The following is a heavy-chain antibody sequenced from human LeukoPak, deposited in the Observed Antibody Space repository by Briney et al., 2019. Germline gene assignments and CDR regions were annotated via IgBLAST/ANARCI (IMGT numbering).Heavy chain of an antibody. CDR3: ARGKLGGDFDY. CDR1: GGSISSGSYY. D-gene: IGHD7-27*01. CDR2: IYTSGST. Sequence: SETLSLTCTVSGGSISSGSYYWGWIRQPARKGLEWIGRIYTSGSTNYNPSLKSRVTISVDTSKNQFSLKLSSVTAADTAVYYCARGKLGGDFDYWGQGTLVTVSS. V-gene: IGHV4-61*02. J-gene: IGHJ4*02.